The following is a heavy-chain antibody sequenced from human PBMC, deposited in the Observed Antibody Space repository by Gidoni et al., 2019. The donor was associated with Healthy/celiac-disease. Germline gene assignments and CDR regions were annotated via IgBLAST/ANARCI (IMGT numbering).Heavy chain of an antibody. CDR1: GSTFSSYG. J-gene: IGHJ4*02. CDR3: AKVSGSYTFDY. D-gene: IGHD1-26*01. V-gene: IGHV3-30*18. CDR2: ISYDGSNK. Sequence: QVQLVESGGGVVQPGRSLRLSCAASGSTFSSYGMHWVRQAPGKGLEWVAVISYDGSNKYYADSVKGRFTISRDNSKNTLYLQMNSLRAEDTAVYYCAKVSGSYTFDYWGQGTLVTVSS.